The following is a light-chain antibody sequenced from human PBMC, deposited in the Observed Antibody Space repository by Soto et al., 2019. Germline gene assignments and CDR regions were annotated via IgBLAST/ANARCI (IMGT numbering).Light chain of an antibody. CDR2: GAS. V-gene: IGKV3-20*01. J-gene: IGKJ2*01. CDR1: QSVSSSS. CDR3: QQYGGSPLVT. Sequence: EIVLTQSPGTLSLSPGERATLSCRASQSVSSSSLAWYQQKPGQAPRLLVYGASSRATGIPDRFSGSASWKDFTLTISRLEPEDLAVYYCQQYGGSPLVTFGQGNKLEIK.